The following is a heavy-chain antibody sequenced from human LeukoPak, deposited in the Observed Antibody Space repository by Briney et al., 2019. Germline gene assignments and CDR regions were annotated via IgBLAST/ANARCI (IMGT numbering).Heavy chain of an antibody. CDR2: ISWNSGSI. CDR3: AKVGSGYSYDDAFDI. V-gene: IGHV3-9*01. CDR1: GFTFDDYA. J-gene: IGHJ3*02. D-gene: IGHD5-18*01. Sequence: PGGSLRLSCAASGFTFDDYAMHWVRQAPGKGLEWVSGISWNSGSIGYADSVKGRFTISRDNAKNSLYLQMNSLRAEDTALYYCAKVGSGYSYDDAFDIWGQGTMVTVSS.